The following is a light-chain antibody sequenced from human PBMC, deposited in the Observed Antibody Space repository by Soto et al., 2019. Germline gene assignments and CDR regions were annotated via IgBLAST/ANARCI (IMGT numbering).Light chain of an antibody. CDR2: QAS. Sequence: DVQMTQSPSTLAASAGDRVTITCRASQRITNWLAWYQQKPGKAPKLLIYQASNLQEGVPPRFSGSGFGTEFTLTISSLQHDDVAIYYCQQYNSYSWTFGQGTKVDIK. CDR1: QRITNW. V-gene: IGKV1-5*03. J-gene: IGKJ1*01. CDR3: QQYNSYSWT.